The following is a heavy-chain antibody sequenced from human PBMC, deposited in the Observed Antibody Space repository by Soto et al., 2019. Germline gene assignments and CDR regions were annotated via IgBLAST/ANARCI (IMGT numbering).Heavy chain of an antibody. D-gene: IGHD2-2*01. CDR2: ISAYNGNT. V-gene: IGHV1-18*01. Sequence: ASVKVSCKASGHTFTNYGFGWVRQAPGQGLEWMGWISAYNGNTKYAQKLQGRVTMTTDTSTSTVYMELRSLISDDTAVYYCARDSSLGYSFDYWGQGTLVTVSS. CDR3: ARDSSLGYSFDY. CDR1: GHTFTNYG. J-gene: IGHJ4*02.